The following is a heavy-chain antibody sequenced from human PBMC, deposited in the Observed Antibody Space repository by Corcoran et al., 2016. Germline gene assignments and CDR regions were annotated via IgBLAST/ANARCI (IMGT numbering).Heavy chain of an antibody. CDR1: GGSISSYY. CDR3: ARWIVVGGGFDY. CDR2: IYYSGST. V-gene: IGHV4-59*01. J-gene: IGHJ4*02. Sequence: QVQLQESGPGLVKPSATLSLTCTVSGGSISSYYWSWIRQPPGKGLEWIGYIYYSGSTNYNPSLKSRVTISVDTSKNQFSLKLSSVTAADTAVYYCARWIVVGGGFDYWGQGTLVTVSS. D-gene: IGHD2-21*01.